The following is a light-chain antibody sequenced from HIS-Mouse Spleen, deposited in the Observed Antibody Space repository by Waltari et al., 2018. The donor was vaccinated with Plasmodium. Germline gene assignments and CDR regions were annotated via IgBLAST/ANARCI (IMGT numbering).Light chain of an antibody. Sequence: SYELTQPPPVSVSPGQTARITCSGDALPKNYAYWYQQKSGQAPVLVIYEDSKRPAGIPESCSGSSAGTMATLTISVAQVEDEADYYCYSTDSSGNHRVFGGGTKLTVL. CDR1: ALPKNY. V-gene: IGLV3-10*01. J-gene: IGLJ3*02. CDR2: EDS. CDR3: YSTDSSGNHRV.